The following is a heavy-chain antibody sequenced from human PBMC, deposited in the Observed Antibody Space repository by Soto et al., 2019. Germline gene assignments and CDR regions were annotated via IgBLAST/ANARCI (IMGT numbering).Heavy chain of an antibody. V-gene: IGHV3-30*18. D-gene: IGHD4-17*01. CDR3: SNPGSNDYGVIDY. CDR1: GFTFNNYA. CDR2: ISYDGSKK. Sequence: VQLVESGGGVVQPGRSLRLYCAASGFTFNNYAMHWVRQAPGKGLEWVAVISYDGSKKYYVDSVKGRFTISRDNPKNTLYLQMNSLTADDKAVYYCSNPGSNDYGVIDYWGQGTLVTVSS. J-gene: IGHJ4*02.